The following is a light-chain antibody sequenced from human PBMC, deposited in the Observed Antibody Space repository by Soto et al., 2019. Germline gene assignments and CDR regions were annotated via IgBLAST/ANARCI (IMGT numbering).Light chain of an antibody. CDR3: QQYNSYSGLT. CDR1: QSISSW. Sequence: DIQMTQSPSTLSASVGDRVTITCRASQSISSWLAWYQQKPGKAPKLLIHTAATLDSGVPSRFSGSGSGTQCTLTISSLQPDDFATYYCQQYNSYSGLTFGGGTKVEIK. CDR2: TAA. J-gene: IGKJ4*01. V-gene: IGKV1-5*03.